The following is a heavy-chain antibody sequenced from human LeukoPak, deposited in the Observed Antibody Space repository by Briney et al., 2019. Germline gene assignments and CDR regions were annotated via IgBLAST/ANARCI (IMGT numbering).Heavy chain of an antibody. CDR2: ISSTGGST. CDR3: AKRGSCSTSSCYFDY. Sequence: GGSLRLSCAASGFTFSSYAMSWVRQAPGKGLEWVSAISSTGGSTYYADSVKGRFTISRDNSKHTLYLQMNSLRAEDTAVYYCAKRGSCSTSSCYFDYWGQGTLVTVSS. V-gene: IGHV3-23*01. D-gene: IGHD2-2*01. CDR1: GFTFSSYA. J-gene: IGHJ4*02.